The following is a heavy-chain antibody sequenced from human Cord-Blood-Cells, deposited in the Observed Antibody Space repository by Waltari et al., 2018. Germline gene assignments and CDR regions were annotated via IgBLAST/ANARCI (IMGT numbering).Heavy chain of an antibody. Sequence: VLLGQSGTEVQEPGCSVEGSSQAAGGTLSSVAISGVPQARGQGLEWMGGILPIFGTANYAQKFQGRVTITADESTSTAYMELSSLRSEDTAVYYCAREGRMVRGVNDAFDIWGQGTMVTVSS. CDR1: GGTLSSVA. CDR2: ILPIFGTA. V-gene: IGHV1-69*12. CDR3: AREGRMVRGVNDAFDI. J-gene: IGHJ3*02. D-gene: IGHD3-10*01.